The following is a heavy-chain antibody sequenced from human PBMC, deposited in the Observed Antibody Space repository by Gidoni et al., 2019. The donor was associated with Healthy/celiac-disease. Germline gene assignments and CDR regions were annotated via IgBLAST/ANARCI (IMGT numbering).Heavy chain of an antibody. D-gene: IGHD3-3*01. CDR2: IRSSSSYI. CDR1: GFTFSSYS. V-gene: IGHV3-21*01. Sequence: EVQLVESGGGLVKPGGSLRLSCAASGFTFSSYSMNWVRQAPGKGLEWVSSIRSSSSYIYYADSVKGRFTISRDNAKNSLYLQMNSLRAEDTAVYYCARDGYYDFWSGYYKGYYYYYGMDVWGQGTTVTVSS. J-gene: IGHJ6*02. CDR3: ARDGYYDFWSGYYKGYYYYYGMDV.